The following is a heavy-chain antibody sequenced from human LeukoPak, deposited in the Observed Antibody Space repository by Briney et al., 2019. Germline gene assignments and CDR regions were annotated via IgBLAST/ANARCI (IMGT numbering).Heavy chain of an antibody. CDR3: ARVAIPYYDILTGYPQPTDY. D-gene: IGHD3-9*01. J-gene: IGHJ4*02. CDR2: IYYSGST. CDR1: GGSISSSSYY. Sequence: SETLSLTCTVSGGSISSSSYYWGWIRQPPGKGLEWIGSIYYSGSTYYNPSLKSRVTIPVDTSKNQFSLKLSSVTAADTAVYYCARVAIPYYDILTGYPQPTDYWGQGTLVTVSS. V-gene: IGHV4-39*07.